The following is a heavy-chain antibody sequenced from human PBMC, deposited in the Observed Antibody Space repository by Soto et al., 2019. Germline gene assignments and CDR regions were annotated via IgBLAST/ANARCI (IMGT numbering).Heavy chain of an antibody. D-gene: IGHD3-10*01. V-gene: IGHV3-30*18. CDR2: ISYDGSSQ. CDR3: AKDSDREYFQH. CDR1: GFTFSNYG. Sequence: PGGSLRLSCVASGFTFSNYGMHWVRQAPGKGLEWVAVISYDGSSQHYADSVKGRFTISRDNSKNTLYVQMKSLRAEDTAVYYCAKDSDREYFQHWGQGTLVTVSS. J-gene: IGHJ1*01.